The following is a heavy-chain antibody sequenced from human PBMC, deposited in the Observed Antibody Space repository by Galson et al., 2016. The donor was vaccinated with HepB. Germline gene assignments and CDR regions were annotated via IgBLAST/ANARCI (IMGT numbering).Heavy chain of an antibody. CDR3: TRVHREGIAAAGFQI. D-gene: IGHD6-13*01. J-gene: IGHJ4*02. V-gene: IGHV3-74*01. CDR2: INSDGSST. CDR1: GGSVSSASHY. Sequence: ETLSLTCTVSGGSVSSASHYWSWVRQPTGKGLEWVSRINSDGSSTTYADSVKGRFTISRDNAKNTLYLQMNSLRAEDTALYYCTRVHREGIAAAGFQIWGQGTLVTVSS.